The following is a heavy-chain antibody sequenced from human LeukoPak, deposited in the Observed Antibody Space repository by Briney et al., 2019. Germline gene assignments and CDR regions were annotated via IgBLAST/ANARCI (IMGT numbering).Heavy chain of an antibody. CDR1: GYTVTSYG. CDR2: ISAYNGNT. D-gene: IGHD4-17*01. J-gene: IGHJ6*02. Sequence: ASVKVSCKASGYTVTSYGISWVRQAPGQGLEWMGWISAYNGNTNYAQKLQGRVTMTTDTSTSTAYMELRSLRSDDTAVYYCATDGPMTTGYGMDVWGQGTTVTVSS. CDR3: ATDGPMTTGYGMDV. V-gene: IGHV1-18*01.